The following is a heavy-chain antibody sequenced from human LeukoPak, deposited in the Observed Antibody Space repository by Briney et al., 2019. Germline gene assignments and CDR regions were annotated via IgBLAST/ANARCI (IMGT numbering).Heavy chain of an antibody. Sequence: QPSETLSLTCTVSGGSISSSSYYWGWIRQPPGKGLEWIGSIYYSGSTYYNPSLKSRVTISVDTSKNQFSLKLSSVTAADTAVYYCARDPFSPRAGSDTGDYWGQGTLVTVSS. CDR1: GGSISSSSYY. CDR2: IYYSGST. CDR3: ARDPFSPRAGSDTGDY. V-gene: IGHV4-39*07. J-gene: IGHJ4*02. D-gene: IGHD3-10*01.